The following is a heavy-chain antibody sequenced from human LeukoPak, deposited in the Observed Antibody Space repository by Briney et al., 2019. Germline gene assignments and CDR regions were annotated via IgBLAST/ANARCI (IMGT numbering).Heavy chain of an antibody. CDR2: IYHSGTT. Sequence: SETLSLTCTVSGGSIRSYYWSWIRQPPGKGLEWIGEIYHSGTTNYNPSLKSRVTISFATSTNQFFLDLSPVTAADTAVYYCSNKVYCSTTSCHPAGYWGLGSLVTVSS. CDR1: GGSIRSYY. J-gene: IGHJ4*02. V-gene: IGHV4-59*12. D-gene: IGHD2-2*01. CDR3: SNKVYCSTTSCHPAGY.